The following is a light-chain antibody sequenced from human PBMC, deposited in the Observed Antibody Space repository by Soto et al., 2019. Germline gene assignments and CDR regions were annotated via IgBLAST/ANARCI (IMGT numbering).Light chain of an antibody. CDR2: GAS. Sequence: DIVLPHSPGTLSLSPGERATLSCRASQYINNYLAWYQQKPGQPPRLLIYGASTRAPGIPDRFSASGSGTDFTLTISRLEPEDFVVYICHQYGTSPTTFGQGTRLEMK. J-gene: IGKJ5*01. CDR3: HQYGTSPTT. CDR1: QYINNY. V-gene: IGKV3-20*01.